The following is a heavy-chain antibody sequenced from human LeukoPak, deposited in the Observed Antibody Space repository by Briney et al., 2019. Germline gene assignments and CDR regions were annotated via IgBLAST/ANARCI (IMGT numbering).Heavy chain of an antibody. Sequence: SETLSLTCTVSGDSISSGSYYWSWLRQPAGKGLEWIGRIYTSGSTNYNPSLKSRVTISVDTSKNQFSLKLSSVTAADTAVYYCARVIAAALNNWFDPWGQGTLVTVSS. V-gene: IGHV4-61*02. CDR2: IYTSGST. D-gene: IGHD6-13*01. J-gene: IGHJ5*02. CDR3: ARVIAAALNNWFDP. CDR1: GDSISSGSYY.